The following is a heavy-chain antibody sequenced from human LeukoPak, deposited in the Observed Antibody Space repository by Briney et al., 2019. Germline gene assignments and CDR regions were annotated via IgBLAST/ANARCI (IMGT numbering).Heavy chain of an antibody. CDR2: IRSSIYGGTP. Sequence: GGSLRLSCTSSGFTFREFAVSWFRQAPGKGLEWIGFIRSSIYGGTPKAAASVKGRFIFSRDDSKGVAYLRMNSLKTDDTAVYHCARDLRAVAHDFDCWGQGTLVTVSS. D-gene: IGHD6-19*01. CDR1: GFTFREFA. V-gene: IGHV3-49*03. J-gene: IGHJ4*02. CDR3: ARDLRAVAHDFDC.